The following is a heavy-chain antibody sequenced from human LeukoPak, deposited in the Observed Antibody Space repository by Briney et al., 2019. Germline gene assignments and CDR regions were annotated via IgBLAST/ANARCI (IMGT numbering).Heavy chain of an antibody. CDR1: GGSIRGYY. V-gene: IGHV4-59*01. CDR3: ARAGGRYAANDY. CDR2: IYYSGST. Sequence: SKTLSLTCTVSGGSIRGYYWSWIRQPPGKGLEWIGYIYYSGSTTYNPSLKSRVTISVETSKNQFSLKVSSVTAADTAVYYCARAGGRYAANDYWGQGTLVTVSS. D-gene: IGHD1-26*01. J-gene: IGHJ4*02.